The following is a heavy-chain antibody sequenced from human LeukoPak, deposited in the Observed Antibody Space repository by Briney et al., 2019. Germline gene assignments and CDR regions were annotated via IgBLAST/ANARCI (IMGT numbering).Heavy chain of an antibody. Sequence: PGGSLRLSCAASGFRFSAFWMHWVRQTPGKGLVWVSRLNSDGSITTYADSEKGRFTVSRDNAKNTLYLQKNNLRAEDTAVYFCARDGRLDVWTGYSIFDSWGQGILVSVSS. V-gene: IGHV3-74*01. CDR3: ARDGRLDVWTGYSIFDS. CDR2: LNSDGSIT. J-gene: IGHJ4*02. D-gene: IGHD3/OR15-3a*01. CDR1: GFRFSAFW.